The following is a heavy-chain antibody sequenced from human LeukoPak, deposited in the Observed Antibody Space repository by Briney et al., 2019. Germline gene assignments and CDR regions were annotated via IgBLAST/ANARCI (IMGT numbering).Heavy chain of an antibody. V-gene: IGHV4-39*01. J-gene: IGHJ4*02. D-gene: IGHD3-10*01. CDR2: IYYSGST. CDR1: GGSISSSSYY. CDR3: AEDAFRVKMLMVRGPHYFDY. Sequence: SETLSLTCTVSGGSISSSSYYWGWIRQPPGKGLKWIGSIYYSGSTYYNPSLKSRVTISVDTSKNQFSLKLSSVTAADTAVYYCAEDAFRVKMLMVRGPHYFDYWGQGTLVTVSS.